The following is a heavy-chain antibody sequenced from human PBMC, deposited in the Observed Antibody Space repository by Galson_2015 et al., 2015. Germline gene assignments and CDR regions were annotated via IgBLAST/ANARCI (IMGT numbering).Heavy chain of an antibody. Sequence: SLRLSCAASGFTFSNHWMTWIRQSPGKGLEWVANIKTDGSEKYYLDSVKGRFTISRDNAKNSLYLQMNSLRAEDAALYYCVRDYVWRSPESHDWGQGTLVTVSA. J-gene: IGHJ4*02. CDR1: GFTFSNHW. D-gene: IGHD1-1*01. CDR2: IKTDGSEK. CDR3: VRDYVWRSPESHD. V-gene: IGHV3-7*01.